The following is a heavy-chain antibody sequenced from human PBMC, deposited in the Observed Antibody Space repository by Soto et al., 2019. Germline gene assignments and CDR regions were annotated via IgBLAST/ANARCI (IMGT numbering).Heavy chain of an antibody. Sequence: QPGGSLRLSCAASGFTFDDYAMHWVRQLPGKGLEWVSLISWDGGSTYYAESVKGRFTISRDNSKNSLYLQMNSLRPEDTALYFCTKDFYSGYDGFEYWGQGTPVTVSS. CDR3: TKDFYSGYDGFEY. D-gene: IGHD5-12*01. V-gene: IGHV3-43D*04. J-gene: IGHJ4*02. CDR1: GFTFDDYA. CDR2: ISWDGGST.